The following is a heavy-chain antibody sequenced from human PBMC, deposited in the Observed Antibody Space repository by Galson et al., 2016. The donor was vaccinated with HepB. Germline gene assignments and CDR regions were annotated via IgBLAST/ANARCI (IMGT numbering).Heavy chain of an antibody. D-gene: IGHD2-21*01. V-gene: IGHV3-72*01. Sequence: SLRLSCAASGLTFSDHYMDWVRQAPGKGPEWVGRTRNQASSYSPGYAASVKGRFTISRDDSNNSLYLQMNSLKTEDTAVYYCARDIVTYEIDYWGQGTLVTVSA. CDR2: TRNQASSYSP. CDR3: ARDIVTYEIDY. J-gene: IGHJ4*02. CDR1: GLTFSDHY.